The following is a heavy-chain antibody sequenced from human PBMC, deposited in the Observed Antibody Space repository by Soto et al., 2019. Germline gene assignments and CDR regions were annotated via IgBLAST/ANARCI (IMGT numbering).Heavy chain of an antibody. J-gene: IGHJ6*02. CDR2: IDPSDSYT. CDR1: GYSFTSYW. CDR3: ASSPRGYCSSTSCRELGNYYGMDV. D-gene: IGHD2-2*01. Sequence: GESLKISCKGSGYSFTSYWISWERQMPGKGLEWMGRIDPSDSYTNYSPSFQGHVTISADKSISTAYLQWSSLKASDTAMYYCASSPRGYCSSTSCRELGNYYGMDVWGQGTTVTV. V-gene: IGHV5-10-1*01.